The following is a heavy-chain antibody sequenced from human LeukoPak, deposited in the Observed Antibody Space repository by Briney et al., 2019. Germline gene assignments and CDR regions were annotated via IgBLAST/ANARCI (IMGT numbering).Heavy chain of an antibody. CDR3: ARLGGYYDPFDY. CDR1: GGSISSYY. V-gene: IGHV4-4*09. D-gene: IGHD3-22*01. CDR2: VYTSGIT. J-gene: IGHJ4*02. Sequence: PSETLSLTCTVSGGSISSYYWSWVRQPPGRGLDWIGYVYTSGITNYNPSLKSRVTMSEDTSKHQFSLRLSSVAAADTAVYYCARLGGYYDPFDYWGQGTLVTVSS.